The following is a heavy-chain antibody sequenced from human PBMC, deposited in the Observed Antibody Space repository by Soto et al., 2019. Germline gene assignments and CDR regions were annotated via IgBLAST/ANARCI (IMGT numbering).Heavy chain of an antibody. CDR2: IKSKTDGGTT. V-gene: IGHV3-15*01. CDR3: TTEIMWELRVVWGAFDI. D-gene: IGHD1-26*01. J-gene: IGHJ3*02. CDR1: GFTFSNAW. Sequence: GSLRLSCAASGFTFSNAWMSWVRQAPGKGLEWVGRIKSKTDGGTTDYAAPVKGRFTISRDDSKNTLYLQMNSLKTEDTAVYYCTTEIMWELRVVWGAFDIWGQGTMVTVSS.